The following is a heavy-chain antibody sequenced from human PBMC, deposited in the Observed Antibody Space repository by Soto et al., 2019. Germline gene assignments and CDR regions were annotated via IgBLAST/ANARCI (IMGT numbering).Heavy chain of an antibody. CDR1: GYMFTTYG. J-gene: IGHJ5*02. D-gene: IGHD6-13*01. CDR2: INPYNGNT. CDR3: AREAVSGIGGFDP. V-gene: IGHV1-18*01. Sequence: ASVKVSCKASGYMFTTYGISWVRQAPGQGLEWMGRINPYNGNTNYAQRLQGRVTMTADTSKSTVYMELGSLRYDDTAVYYCAREAVSGIGGFDPWGQGTLVTVSS.